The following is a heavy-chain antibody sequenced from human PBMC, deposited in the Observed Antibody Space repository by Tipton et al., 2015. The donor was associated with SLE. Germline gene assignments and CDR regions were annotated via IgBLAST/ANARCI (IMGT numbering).Heavy chain of an antibody. V-gene: IGHV4-39*07. D-gene: IGHD3-10*01. CDR2: IYYSGST. J-gene: IGHJ4*02. CDR3: ARDLIRAGYFDY. Sequence: LRLSCTVSGGSISSSSYYWGWIRQPPGKGLEWIGSIYYSGSTYYNPSLKSRVTISVDTSKNQFSLKLGSVTAADTAVYYCARDLIRAGYFDYWGQGTLVTVSS. CDR1: GGSISSSSYY.